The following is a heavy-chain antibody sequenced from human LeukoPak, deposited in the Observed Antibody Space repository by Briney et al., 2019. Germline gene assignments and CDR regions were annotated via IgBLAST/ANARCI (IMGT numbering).Heavy chain of an antibody. Sequence: VASVKVSCKASGYTFTSYAMNWVRQAPGQGLEWMGWINTNTGNPTYAQGFTGGFVFSLDTSVSTAYLQISSLKAEDTAVYYCASDLLRIGVYSFVYWGQGTLVTVSS. V-gene: IGHV7-4-1*02. J-gene: IGHJ4*02. CDR3: ASDLLRIGVYSFVY. CDR2: INTNTGNP. D-gene: IGHD4-17*01. CDR1: GYTFTSYA.